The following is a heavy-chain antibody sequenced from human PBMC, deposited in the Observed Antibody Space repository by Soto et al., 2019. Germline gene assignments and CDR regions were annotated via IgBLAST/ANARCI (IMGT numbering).Heavy chain of an antibody. Sequence: DLEQSGAEVKKPGSSVRVSCQASGGALTSYPIHWVRQAPGQGLEWMGVIDPMFDTSNLAQKFKARVTFTADTSTKTVYMDLTSLRSDDTAVYFCATYPRPYNWIDLWGQGTLVAVSS. CDR3: ATYPRPYNWIDL. CDR2: IDPMFDTS. D-gene: IGHD2-21*01. CDR1: GGALTSYP. V-gene: IGHV1-69*06. J-gene: IGHJ5*02.